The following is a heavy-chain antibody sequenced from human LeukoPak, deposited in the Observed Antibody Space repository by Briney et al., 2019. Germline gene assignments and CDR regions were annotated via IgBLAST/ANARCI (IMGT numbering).Heavy chain of an antibody. D-gene: IGHD3-3*01. CDR2: IDSSGNT. CDR3: ARIESYYDFWSGYYTTFDY. V-gene: IGHV4-4*07. CDR1: GGSISDFY. Sequence: SETLSLTCSVSGGSISDFYWSWIRQPAGKGLEWIGRIDSSGNTNYNPSLKSRVTMSLDASKNQFPLKVSSVTAADTAVYYCARIESYYDFWSGYYTTFDYWGQGTLVTVSS. J-gene: IGHJ4*02.